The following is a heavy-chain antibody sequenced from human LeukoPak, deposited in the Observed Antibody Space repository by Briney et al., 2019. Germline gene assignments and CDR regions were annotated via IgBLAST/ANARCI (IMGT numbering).Heavy chain of an antibody. D-gene: IGHD6-25*01. V-gene: IGHV3-66*01. J-gene: IGHJ4*02. Sequence: GGSLRLSCAASGFTFRSYAMTWVRQAPGKGLEWVSVIYSGGSTYYADSVKGRFTISRDNSKNTLYLQMNSLRAEDTAIYYCARGIPAVDYWGQGTLVTVSS. CDR2: IYSGGST. CDR3: ARGIPAVDY. CDR1: GFTFRSYA.